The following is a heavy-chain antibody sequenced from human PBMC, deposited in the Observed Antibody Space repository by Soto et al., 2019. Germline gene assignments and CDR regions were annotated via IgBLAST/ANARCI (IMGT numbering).Heavy chain of an antibody. V-gene: IGHV3-53*02. J-gene: IGHJ4*02. D-gene: IGHD6-13*01. Sequence: DVQLVETGGGLIQPGGSLRLSCAATGFIVSASYMSWVRQAPGKGLEWVSVIYSDGRTYYADSVKSRFTISRDNSKNTLYLQMNSLSAEDTAVYYCARCSGWYGQCYFDCWGQGTLVTVSS. CDR1: GFIVSASY. CDR3: ARCSGWYGQCYFDC. CDR2: IYSDGRT.